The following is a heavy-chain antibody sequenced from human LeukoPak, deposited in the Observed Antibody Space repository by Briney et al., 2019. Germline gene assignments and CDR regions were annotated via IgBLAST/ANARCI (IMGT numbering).Heavy chain of an antibody. CDR2: ISYDGSNK. V-gene: IGHV3-30*04. Sequence: GGSLRLSCAASGFTFSSYAMHWVRQAPGKGLEGVAVISYDGSNKYYADSVKGRFTITRDNSKNTLYLQMNSLRAEDTAVYYCAREVGAPPSYDYWGQGTLVTVSS. CDR1: GFTFSSYA. J-gene: IGHJ4*02. CDR3: AREVGAPPSYDY. D-gene: IGHD1-26*01.